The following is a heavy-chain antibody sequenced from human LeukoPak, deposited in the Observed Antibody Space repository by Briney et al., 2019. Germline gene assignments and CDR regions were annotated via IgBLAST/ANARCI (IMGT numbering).Heavy chain of an antibody. CDR2: FDPEDGET. V-gene: IGHV1-24*01. CDR1: GYTLTELS. Sequence: ASVKVPCKVSGYTLTELSMHWVRQAPGKGLEWMGGFDPEDGETIYAQKFQGRVTMTEDTSTDTAYMELSSLRSEDTAVYYCAARTTYYYDFWSGYNLDYWGQGTLVTVSS. D-gene: IGHD3-3*01. J-gene: IGHJ4*02. CDR3: AARTTYYYDFWSGYNLDY.